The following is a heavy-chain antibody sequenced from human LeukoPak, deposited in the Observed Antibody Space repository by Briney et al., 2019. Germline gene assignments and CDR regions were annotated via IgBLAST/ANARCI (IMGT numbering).Heavy chain of an antibody. V-gene: IGHV3-23*01. Sequence: GGSLRLSCAVSGFAFGSEAMSWVRQSPARGLEWVASISPGGGTTYYADYVKGRFTISRDNSKNTLYLQMNSLRAEDTAVYYCAKVGGVGAKPFEYFQHWGQGTLVTVSS. CDR3: AKVGGVGAKPFEYFQH. J-gene: IGHJ1*01. CDR1: GFAFGSEA. CDR2: ISPGGGTT. D-gene: IGHD1-26*01.